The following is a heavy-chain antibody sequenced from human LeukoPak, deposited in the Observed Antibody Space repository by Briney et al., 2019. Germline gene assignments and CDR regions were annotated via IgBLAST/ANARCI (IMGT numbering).Heavy chain of an antibody. D-gene: IGHD3-3*01. CDR1: GGSISSSSYY. CDR2: IYYSGST. J-gene: IGHJ6*03. Sequence: PSETLSLTCTVSGGSISSSSYYWGWIRQPPGKGLEWIGSIYYSGSTYYNPSLKSRVTISVDTSKNQFSLKLSSVTAADTAVYYCAREGWSGPDPYYYMDVWGKGTTVTVSS. CDR3: AREGWSGPDPYYYMDV. V-gene: IGHV4-39*02.